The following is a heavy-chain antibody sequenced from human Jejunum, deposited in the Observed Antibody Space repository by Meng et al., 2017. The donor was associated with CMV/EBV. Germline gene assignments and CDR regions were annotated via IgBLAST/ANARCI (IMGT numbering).Heavy chain of an antibody. CDR1: VSSCTYY. Sequence: VSSCTYYWNWIRQSPGKGLEWIASVFYSGSSDYNPSLKSRVTISVDTSRNQFFLELTSVTAADTAVYYCARGAVNMVRGVSYYFDYWGQGALVTVSS. V-gene: IGHV4-61*01. CDR2: VFYSGSS. J-gene: IGHJ4*02. D-gene: IGHD3-10*01. CDR3: ARGAVNMVRGVSYYFDY.